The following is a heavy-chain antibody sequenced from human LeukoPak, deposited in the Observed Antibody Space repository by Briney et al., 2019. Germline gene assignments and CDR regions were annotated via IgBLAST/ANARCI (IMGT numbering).Heavy chain of an antibody. CDR1: GFRFSDYY. V-gene: IGHV3-11*01. CDR3: ARDRAYVYDTTGYLL. Sequence: KPGGSLRLSCAASGFRFSDYYMTWIRQAPGKGLEWVSYISTSGSTIYYADSVKGRFTISRDNAENSLYLQMNSLRAEDTAVYYCARDRAYVYDTTGYLLWGQGTLVTVSS. CDR2: ISTSGSTI. J-gene: IGHJ4*02. D-gene: IGHD3-22*01.